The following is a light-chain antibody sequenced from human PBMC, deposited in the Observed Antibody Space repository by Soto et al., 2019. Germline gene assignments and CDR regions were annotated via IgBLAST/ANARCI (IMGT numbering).Light chain of an antibody. Sequence: DNQMTHSPSSLSASVGDRVTLTCRASQSISSYLNWYQQKPGKAPKLLIYAASSLQSGVPSRFSGSGSGTDFTLTISSLQPEDFATYYCQQSYSTPWTFGQGTKVDIK. J-gene: IGKJ1*01. CDR2: AAS. CDR1: QSISSY. CDR3: QQSYSTPWT. V-gene: IGKV1-39*01.